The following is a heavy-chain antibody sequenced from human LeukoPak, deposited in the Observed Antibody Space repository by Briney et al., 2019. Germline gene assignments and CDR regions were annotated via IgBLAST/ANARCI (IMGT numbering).Heavy chain of an antibody. D-gene: IGHD3-22*01. CDR3: ARINYYDSSGRELYYFDY. CDR1: GYTFTRYG. Sequence: ASVKVSCKASGYTFTRYGISWVRQAPGQGLEWMGWISAYNGNTNYAQKLQGRVTMTTDTSTSTAYMELRSLRSDDTAVYYCARINYYDSSGRELYYFDYWGQGTLVTVSS. CDR2: ISAYNGNT. J-gene: IGHJ4*02. V-gene: IGHV1-18*01.